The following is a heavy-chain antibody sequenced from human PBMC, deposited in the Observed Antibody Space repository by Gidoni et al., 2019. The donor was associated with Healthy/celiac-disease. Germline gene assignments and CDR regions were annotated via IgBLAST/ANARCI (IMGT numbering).Heavy chain of an antibody. D-gene: IGHD3-9*01. CDR3: ARERSAGYFDWLKIGTTWFDP. CDR1: GYTFTSYY. Sequence: HVQLVQSGAEVKKPGASVKISCKASGYTFTSYYIHGVRQAPGQGLEWMGIINPSGGSTSYAQKFQGRVTMTRDTSTSTVYMELSSLRSEDTAVYYCARERSAGYFDWLKIGTTWFDPWGQGTLVTVSS. J-gene: IGHJ5*02. CDR2: INPSGGST. V-gene: IGHV1-46*01.